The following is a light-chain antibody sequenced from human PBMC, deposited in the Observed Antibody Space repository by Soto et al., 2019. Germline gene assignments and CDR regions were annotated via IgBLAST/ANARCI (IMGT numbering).Light chain of an antibody. CDR1: SSAVGNYNR. Sequence: QSALTQPPSVSGSPGQSVTISCTGTSSAVGNYNRVSWYQQPPGTAPKLMIYEVTNRTSRVPNRFSASKSGNTASLTSSVFQAEGEADYYCTSYTSNRTGVFGGGTKLTVL. V-gene: IGLV2-18*02. CDR2: EVT. J-gene: IGLJ3*02. CDR3: TSYTSNRTGV.